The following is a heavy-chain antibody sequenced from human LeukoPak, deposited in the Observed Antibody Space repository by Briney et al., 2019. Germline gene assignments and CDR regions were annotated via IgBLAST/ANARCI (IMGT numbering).Heavy chain of an antibody. CDR2: IVVGSGNT. Sequence: SVKVSCKASGFTFTSSAVQWVRQARGQRLEWIGCIVVGSGNTNYAQKFQERVTITRDMSTSTAYMELSSLRSEDTAVYYCAAVQVVVVAATLNQGPGYYFDYWGQGTLVTVSS. CDR3: AAVQVVVVAATLNQGPGYYFDY. J-gene: IGHJ4*02. CDR1: GFTFTSSA. D-gene: IGHD2-15*01. V-gene: IGHV1-58*01.